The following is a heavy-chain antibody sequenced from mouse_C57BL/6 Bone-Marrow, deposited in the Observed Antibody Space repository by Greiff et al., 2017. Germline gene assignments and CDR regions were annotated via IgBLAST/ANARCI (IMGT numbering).Heavy chain of an antibody. V-gene: IGHV1-81*01. Sequence: VQVVESGAELARPGASVKLSCKASGYTFTSYGISWVKQRTGQGLEWIGEIYPRSGNTYYNEKFKGKATLTADKSSSTAYMELRSLTSEDSAVYFCARWLLPCDYWGQGTTLTVSS. J-gene: IGHJ2*01. CDR2: IYPRSGNT. CDR3: ARWLLPCDY. CDR1: GYTFTSYG. D-gene: IGHD2-3*01.